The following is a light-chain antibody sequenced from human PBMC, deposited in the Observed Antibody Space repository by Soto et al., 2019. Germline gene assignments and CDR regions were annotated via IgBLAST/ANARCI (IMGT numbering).Light chain of an antibody. V-gene: IGKV1-12*01. Sequence: DTHLTQSPSSVSASVGDRVTMTCRASDDVGGWLAWFQQQPGKAPKLLIFDVSSLHSGVPSRFSGTGSGTEFTLTVSNFQPEDFATYYCQQYVLYRFTFGPGTKVDIK. J-gene: IGKJ3*01. CDR1: DDVGGW. CDR2: DVS. CDR3: QQYVLYRFT.